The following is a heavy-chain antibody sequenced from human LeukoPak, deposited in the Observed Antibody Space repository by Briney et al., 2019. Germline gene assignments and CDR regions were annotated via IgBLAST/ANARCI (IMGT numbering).Heavy chain of an antibody. Sequence: TGGSLRLSCAASGFTFDDYGMSWVRQAPGKGLEWVSGVNWNGGSTGYADSVKGRFTISRDNAKNSLYLQMNSLRAEDTALYYCARVVGRNWFDPWGQGTLVTVSS. CDR2: VNWNGGST. V-gene: IGHV3-20*04. D-gene: IGHD2-2*01. CDR1: GFTFDDYG. J-gene: IGHJ5*02. CDR3: ARVVGRNWFDP.